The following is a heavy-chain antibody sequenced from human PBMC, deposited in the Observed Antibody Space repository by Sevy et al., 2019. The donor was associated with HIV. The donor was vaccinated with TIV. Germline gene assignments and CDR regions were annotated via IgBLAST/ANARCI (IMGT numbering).Heavy chain of an antibody. CDR2: ISYDGSFT. J-gene: IGHJ4*02. CDR1: GFIFSDYT. CDR3: ARSQSSSWHYFDY. V-gene: IGHV3-30*04. D-gene: IGHD6-13*01. Sequence: GGSLRVSCAASGFIFSDYTLHWVRQAPGTGLEWVAVISYDGSFTYYADSVEGRFTISRDNSKNTLFLQMNSLRHEDTAVYYCARSQSSSWHYFDYRGQGTLVTVSS.